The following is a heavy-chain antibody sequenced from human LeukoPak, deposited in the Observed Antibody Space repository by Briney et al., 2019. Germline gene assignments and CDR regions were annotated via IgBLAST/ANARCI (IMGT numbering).Heavy chain of an antibody. Sequence: ASVKVSCKASGYTFTGYYMHWVRQAPGQGLEWMGWINPNSGGTNYAQKFQGRFTMTRDTSISTAYMELSRLRSDDTAVYYCARDRRSPRSGYDSSGYYYGWGQGTLVTVSS. CDR1: GYTFTGYY. CDR3: ARDRRSPRSGYDSSGYYYG. J-gene: IGHJ4*02. V-gene: IGHV1-2*02. D-gene: IGHD3-22*01. CDR2: INPNSGGT.